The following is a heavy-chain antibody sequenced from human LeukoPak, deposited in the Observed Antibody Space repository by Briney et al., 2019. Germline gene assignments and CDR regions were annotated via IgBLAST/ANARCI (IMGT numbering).Heavy chain of an antibody. CDR3: ARQVVLSSQPFDY. J-gene: IGHJ4*02. CDR1: GGTFSSYA. V-gene: IGHV1-69*04. Sequence: SVKVSCKASGGTFSSYATRWVRQAPGQGLEWMGRIIPILGIANYAQKFQGRVTITADKSTSTAYMELSSLRSEDTAVYYCARQVVLSSQPFDYWGQGTLVTVSS. CDR2: IIPILGIA. D-gene: IGHD3-22*01.